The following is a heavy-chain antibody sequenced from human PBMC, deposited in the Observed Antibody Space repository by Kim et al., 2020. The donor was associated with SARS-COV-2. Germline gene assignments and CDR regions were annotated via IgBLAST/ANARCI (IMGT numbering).Heavy chain of an antibody. CDR2: IKQDGSEK. J-gene: IGHJ4*02. V-gene: IGHV3-7*03. CDR3: AREAYYYDSSGYT. CDR1: GFTFSSYW. D-gene: IGHD3-22*01. Sequence: GGSLRLSCAASGFTFSSYWMSWVRQAPGKGLEWVAKIKQDGSEKYYVDSVKGRFTISRDNAKNSLYLQMNSLRAEDTAVYYCAREAYYYDSSGYTWGQGTLVTVSS.